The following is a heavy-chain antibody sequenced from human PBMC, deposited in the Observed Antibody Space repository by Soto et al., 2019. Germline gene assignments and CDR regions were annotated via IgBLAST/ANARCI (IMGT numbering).Heavy chain of an antibody. CDR1: GYIFTDCY. Sequence: ASVKVSCKSSGYIFTDCYIHWVRQAPGQGLEWMGWIDPKNGLTNFSEKFRGRVTMTTDTSLNTAYMELRSLRSDDTAVYYCAADSSGSTADYYYYYGMDVWGQGTTVTVSS. J-gene: IGHJ6*02. CDR3: AADSSGSTADYYYYYGMDV. D-gene: IGHD3-22*01. CDR2: IDPKNGLT. V-gene: IGHV1-2*02.